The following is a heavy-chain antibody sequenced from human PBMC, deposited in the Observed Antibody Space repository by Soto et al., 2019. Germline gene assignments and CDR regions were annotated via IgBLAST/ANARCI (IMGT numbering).Heavy chain of an antibody. Sequence: ASVKVSCKASGYTFTSYAMHWVRQAPGQRLEWMGWINAGNGNTKYSQKFQGRVTITRDTSASTAYVELSSLRSEDTAVYYCARDRITMVRGYYYYYMDVWGKGTTVTVSS. CDR2: INAGNGNT. D-gene: IGHD3-10*01. J-gene: IGHJ6*03. V-gene: IGHV1-3*01. CDR1: GYTFTSYA. CDR3: ARDRITMVRGYYYYYMDV.